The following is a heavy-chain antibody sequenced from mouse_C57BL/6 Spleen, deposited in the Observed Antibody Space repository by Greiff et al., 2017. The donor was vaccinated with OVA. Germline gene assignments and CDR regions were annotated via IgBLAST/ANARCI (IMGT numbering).Heavy chain of an antibody. V-gene: IGHV1-54*01. Sequence: QVQLQQSGAELVRPGTSVKVSCKASGYAFTNYLIEWVKQRPGQGLEWIGVINPGSGGTNYNEKFKGKATLTADKSSSTAYMQLSSLTSEDSEVYFCARDYGSSYRDYAMDYWGQGTSVTVSS. CDR3: ARDYGSSYRDYAMDY. D-gene: IGHD1-1*01. CDR1: GYAFTNYL. CDR2: INPGSGGT. J-gene: IGHJ4*01.